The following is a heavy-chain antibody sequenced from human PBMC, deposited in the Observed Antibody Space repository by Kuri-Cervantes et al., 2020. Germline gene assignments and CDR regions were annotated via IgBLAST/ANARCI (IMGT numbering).Heavy chain of an antibody. CDR2: ISSSSSTI. Sequence: GGSLRLSCAASGFTFSSYSMNWVRQAPGKGLEWVSYISSSSSTIYYADSVKGRFTISRDNAKNSLYLQMNSLRAEDTALYYCAKDMGYSSSWTGFDYWGQGTLVTVSS. J-gene: IGHJ4*02. D-gene: IGHD6-13*01. CDR1: GFTFSSYS. CDR3: AKDMGYSSSWTGFDY. V-gene: IGHV3-48*01.